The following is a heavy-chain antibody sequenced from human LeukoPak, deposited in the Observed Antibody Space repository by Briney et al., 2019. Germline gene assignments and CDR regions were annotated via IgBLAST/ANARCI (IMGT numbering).Heavy chain of an antibody. D-gene: IGHD4-23*01. CDR2: IRSKAYGGTT. J-gene: IGHJ4*02. V-gene: IGHV3-49*04. CDR3: TRGSYGGNVPSPFDS. Sequence: PGGSLRLSCTTSGFTFDDYAMSWVRQAPGKGLEWVGFIRSKAYGGTTEYAASVKGRFTISRDDSKSIAYLQMNSLKTEDTALYYCTRGSYGGNVPSPFDSWGQGTLVTVSS. CDR1: GFTFDDYA.